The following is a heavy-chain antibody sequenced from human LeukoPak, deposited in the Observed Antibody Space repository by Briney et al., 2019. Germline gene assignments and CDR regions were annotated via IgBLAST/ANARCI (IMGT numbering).Heavy chain of an antibody. CDR2: INHSGST. V-gene: IGHV4-34*01. Sequence: KPSETLSLTCAVYGGSFSGYYWSWIRQPPGKGLEWIGEINHSGSTNYNPSLKSRVTISVDTSKNQFSLKLSSVTAADTAVYYCARFRARGYCSSTSCYRWRTAEYFQHWGQGTLVTVSS. J-gene: IGHJ1*01. CDR1: GGSFSGYY. CDR3: ARFRARGYCSSTSCYRWRTAEYFQH. D-gene: IGHD2-2*01.